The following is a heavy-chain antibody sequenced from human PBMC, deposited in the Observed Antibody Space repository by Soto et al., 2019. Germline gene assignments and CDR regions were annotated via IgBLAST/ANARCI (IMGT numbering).Heavy chain of an antibody. CDR2: IWYDGSNK. Sequence: QVQLVESGGGVVQPGRSLRLSCEASGFTFSSYGMHWVRQAPGKGLEWVAVIWYDGSNKYYADSVKGRFTISRDNSKNTLYLQMNSLRAEDTAVYYCARDHPDYGDYVGYFDYWGQGTLVTVSS. J-gene: IGHJ4*02. D-gene: IGHD4-17*01. CDR1: GFTFSSYG. V-gene: IGHV3-33*01. CDR3: ARDHPDYGDYVGYFDY.